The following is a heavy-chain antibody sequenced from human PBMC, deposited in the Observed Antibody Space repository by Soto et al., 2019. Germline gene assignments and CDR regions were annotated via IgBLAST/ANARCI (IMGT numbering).Heavy chain of an antibody. CDR1: GGTFSSYA. CDR3: APLGRRDFWSGYESGGMDV. J-gene: IGHJ6*02. D-gene: IGHD3-3*01. V-gene: IGHV1-69*01. Sequence: QVQLVQSGAEVKKPGSSVKVSCKASGGTFSSYAISWVRQAPGQGLEWMGGIIPIFGTANYAQKFQGRVTITADESTSTAYMELSSLRSEDTAVYYCAPLGRRDFWSGYESGGMDVWGQGNTVTVSS. CDR2: IIPIFGTA.